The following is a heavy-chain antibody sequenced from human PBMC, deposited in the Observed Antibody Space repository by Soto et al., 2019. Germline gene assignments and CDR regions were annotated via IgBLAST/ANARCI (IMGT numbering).Heavy chain of an antibody. Sequence: GGSLRLSCAASGFTFSSYAMHWVRQAPGKGLEWVAVISYDGSNKYYADSVKGRFTISRDSSKNTLYLQMNSLRAEDTAVYYCAGEPPILRGVVINYAFDIWGQGTMVTVSS. CDR1: GFTFSSYA. CDR2: ISYDGSNK. J-gene: IGHJ3*02. D-gene: IGHD3-3*01. CDR3: AGEPPILRGVVINYAFDI. V-gene: IGHV3-30-3*01.